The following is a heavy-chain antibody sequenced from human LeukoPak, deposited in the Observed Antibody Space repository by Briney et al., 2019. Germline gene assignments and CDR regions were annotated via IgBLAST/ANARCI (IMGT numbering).Heavy chain of an antibody. J-gene: IGHJ4*02. CDR3: AKGLRYYYDSSGAFDY. V-gene: IGHV3-30*18. CDR2: ISYDGSNK. Sequence: GGSLRLSCAASGFTFSSYGMHWVRQAPGKGLEWVAVISYDGSNKYYADSVKGRFTISGDNSKNTLYLQMNSLRAEDTAVYYCAKGLRYYYDSSGAFDYWGQGTLVTVSS. D-gene: IGHD3-22*01. CDR1: GFTFSSYG.